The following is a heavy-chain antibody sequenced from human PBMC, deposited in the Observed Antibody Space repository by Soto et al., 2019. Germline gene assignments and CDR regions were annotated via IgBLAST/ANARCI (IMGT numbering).Heavy chain of an antibody. V-gene: IGHV4-34*01. CDR1: GGSFSGYY. CDR3: ARDGLRFLEWLGLHENWFDP. J-gene: IGHJ5*02. Sequence: PSETLSLTCAVYGGSFSGYYWSWIRQPPRKGLEWIGEINHSGSTNDNPSLKSRVTISVDTSKNQFSLKLSSVTAADTAVYYCARDGLRFLEWLGLHENWFDPWGQGTLVTVSS. CDR2: INHSGST. D-gene: IGHD3-3*01.